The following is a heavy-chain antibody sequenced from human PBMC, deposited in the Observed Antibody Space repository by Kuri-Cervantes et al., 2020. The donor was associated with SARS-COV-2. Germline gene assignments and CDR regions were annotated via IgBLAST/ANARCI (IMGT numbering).Heavy chain of an antibody. J-gene: IGHJ5*02. CDR1: GDSISSYY. D-gene: IGHD2-2*01. CDR3: ARLQPNENWFDP. Sequence: SETLSLTCTVSGDSISSYYWSWIRQPPGKGLEWIGYIYYSGSTNYNPSLKSRVTISVDTSKNQFSLKLSSVTAADTAVYYCARLQPNENWFDPWGQGTLVTVSS. CDR2: IYYSGST. V-gene: IGHV4-59*01.